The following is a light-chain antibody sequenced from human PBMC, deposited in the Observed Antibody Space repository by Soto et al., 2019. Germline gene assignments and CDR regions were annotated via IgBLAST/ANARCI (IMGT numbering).Light chain of an antibody. CDR3: QRYGG. CDR2: GAS. Sequence: IVMTQSPATLSVSPGDRATISCRASQSVRTNLAWYQLTPGQAPRLLIYGASTRATGVPARFSGTGSGTDFTLTISRLEPEDFAVYYCQRYGGFGQGTKVDIK. V-gene: IGKV3-15*01. J-gene: IGKJ1*01. CDR1: QSVRTN.